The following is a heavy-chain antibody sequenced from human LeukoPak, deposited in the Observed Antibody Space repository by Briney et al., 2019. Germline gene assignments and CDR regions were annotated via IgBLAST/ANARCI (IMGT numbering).Heavy chain of an antibody. Sequence: GGSLRLSCAASGFAFSNYWMSWVRQAPGKGLEWVANINLDGSENFYVDSVKGRFTISRDNAGNSLYLQMNSLRAEDTAVYFCARTANRAFDIEGQGTMVTVSS. D-gene: IGHD5-18*01. CDR3: ARTANRAFDI. CDR2: INLDGSEN. J-gene: IGHJ3*02. V-gene: IGHV3-7*01. CDR1: GFAFSNYW.